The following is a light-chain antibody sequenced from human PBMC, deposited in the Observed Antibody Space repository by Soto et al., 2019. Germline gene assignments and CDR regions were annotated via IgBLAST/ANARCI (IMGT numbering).Light chain of an antibody. Sequence: QSALTQPPSASGSPGQSVTISCTGTSSDIGVYDYVSWYQRHPGKAPKLVIYDVTKRPSGVPDRFSGSKSGNTASLTVSGLQAEDEADYFCGSYAGTKNFVLFGGGTKLTVL. CDR2: DVT. V-gene: IGLV2-8*01. CDR1: SSDIGVYDY. J-gene: IGLJ2*01. CDR3: GSYAGTKNFVL.